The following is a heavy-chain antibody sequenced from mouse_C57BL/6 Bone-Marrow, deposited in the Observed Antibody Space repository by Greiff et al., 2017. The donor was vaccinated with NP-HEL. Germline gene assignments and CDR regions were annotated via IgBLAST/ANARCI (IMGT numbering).Heavy chain of an antibody. V-gene: IGHV1-69*01. CDR3: ARERFAY. Sequence: QVQLQQPGAELVMPGASVKLSCKASGYTFTSYWMHWVKQRPGQGLEWIGEIDPSDSYTNYTQKFKGKSTLTVDKSSSTAYMQLSSRTSEDSAVYYCARERFAYWGQGTLVTVSA. CDR1: GYTFTSYW. CDR2: IDPSDSYT. J-gene: IGHJ3*01.